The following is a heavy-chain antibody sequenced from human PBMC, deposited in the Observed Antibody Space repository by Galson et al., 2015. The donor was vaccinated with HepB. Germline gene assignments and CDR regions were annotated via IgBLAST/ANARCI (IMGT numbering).Heavy chain of an antibody. CDR3: AADSTGYRY. J-gene: IGHJ4*02. V-gene: IGHV1-18*01. D-gene: IGHD3-22*01. Sequence: SCKASGDTFTSFRITWVRQAPGHGLEWMGWISAYNGNTNYAQKLQGRVTLTRDTSTSTAYMEVRSLRSDDTAVYYCAADSTGYRYWGQGTLVTVSS. CDR2: ISAYNGNT. CDR1: GDTFTSFR.